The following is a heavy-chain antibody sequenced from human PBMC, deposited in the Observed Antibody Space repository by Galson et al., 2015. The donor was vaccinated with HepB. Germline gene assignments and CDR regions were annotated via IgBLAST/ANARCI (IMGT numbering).Heavy chain of an antibody. CDR3: ATTSWGAFEI. D-gene: IGHD3-16*01. CDR2: IKHDGSEK. CDR1: GFTFRNSW. J-gene: IGHJ3*02. V-gene: IGHV3-7*03. Sequence: SLRLSCAASGFTFRNSWMTWVRQTPGKGLDCVARIKHDGSEKYYVDSVKGRFTISRDNVRNSLFLQMDSLRAEDTAVYYCATTSWGAFEIWGQGTMVTVSS.